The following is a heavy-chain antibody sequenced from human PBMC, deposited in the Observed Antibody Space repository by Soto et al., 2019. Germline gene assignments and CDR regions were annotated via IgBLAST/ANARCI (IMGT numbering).Heavy chain of an antibody. D-gene: IGHD5-18*01. CDR2: IKSKTDGGTT. J-gene: IGHJ4*02. CDR1: GFTVSNAW. Sequence: GGSLRLSCAAAGFTVSNAWMSWVRQAPGKGLEWVGRIKSKTDGGTTEYDAPVKGRFTISRDDSKNTLYLQMNSLKTEDTAVYYCTRYSYGASEYWGQGTLVTVSS. CDR3: TRYSYGASEY. V-gene: IGHV3-15*01.